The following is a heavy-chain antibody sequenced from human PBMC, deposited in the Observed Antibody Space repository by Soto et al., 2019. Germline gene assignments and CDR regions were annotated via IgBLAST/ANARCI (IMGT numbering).Heavy chain of an antibody. Sequence: PGGSLRLSCAASGFTFSSYAMSWVRQAPGKGLEWVSAISGSGGSTYYADSVKGRFTISRDNSKNTLYLQMNSLRAEDTAVYYCAKDRTRKYYDILTGYSEIGYYYYMDVWGKGTTVTVS. V-gene: IGHV3-23*01. CDR3: AKDRTRKYYDILTGYSEIGYYYYMDV. D-gene: IGHD3-9*01. CDR1: GFTFSSYA. CDR2: ISGSGGST. J-gene: IGHJ6*03.